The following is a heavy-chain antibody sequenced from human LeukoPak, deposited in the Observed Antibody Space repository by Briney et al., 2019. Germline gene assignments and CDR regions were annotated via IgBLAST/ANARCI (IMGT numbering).Heavy chain of an antibody. D-gene: IGHD2-2*01. Sequence: ASVKVSCKASGCTVSSYAISWVRQAPGQGLEWMGGIIPIFGKANYAQKFQGRVTITADESTSTAYMELSRLRSEDTAVYDCACRPAVVPAASGDYWGQGTLVTVSS. CDR2: IIPIFGKA. CDR1: GCTVSSYA. CDR3: ACRPAVVPAASGDY. V-gene: IGHV1-69*13. J-gene: IGHJ4*02.